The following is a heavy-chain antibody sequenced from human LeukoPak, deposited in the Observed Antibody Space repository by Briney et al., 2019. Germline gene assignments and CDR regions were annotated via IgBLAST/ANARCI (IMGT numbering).Heavy chain of an antibody. V-gene: IGHV4-59*01. J-gene: IGHJ3*02. CDR1: GGSISSYY. CDR3: ARASTTEEAFDI. CDR2: IYYSGST. D-gene: IGHD1-14*01. Sequence: SETLSLTCTVSGGSISSYYWSWIRQPPGKGLEWIGYIYYSGSTNYNPSLKSRVTISVDTSKNQFSLKLSSVTAADTAVYYCARASTTEEAFDIWGQGTKVTVSA.